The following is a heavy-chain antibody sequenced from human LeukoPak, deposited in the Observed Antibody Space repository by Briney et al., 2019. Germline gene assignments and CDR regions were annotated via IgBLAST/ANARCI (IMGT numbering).Heavy chain of an antibody. D-gene: IGHD5-18*01. J-gene: IGHJ4*02. V-gene: IGHV4-61*08. Sequence: PSETLSLTCAVSGGSISGGGYSWSWIRQPPGKGLEWIGYIYYSGSTNYNPSLKSRVTISVDTSKNQFSLKLSSVTAADTAVYYCARDLDTAMVGYWGQGTLVTVSS. CDR2: IYYSGST. CDR3: ARDLDTAMVGY. CDR1: GGSISGGGYS.